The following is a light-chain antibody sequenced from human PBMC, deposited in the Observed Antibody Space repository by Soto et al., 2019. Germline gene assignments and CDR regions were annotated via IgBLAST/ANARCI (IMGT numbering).Light chain of an antibody. CDR1: QTVASN. CDR2: GAS. CDR3: QQYHTWPPQYT. Sequence: EIVMTQSPAILSVSPGERATLSCRASQTVASNLAWYQQKPGQAPRLLIHGASTRATGVSARFCGSGSGTEFSLTISSLQSEDFAVYYCQQYHTWPPQYTGGRGTKLHIK. J-gene: IGKJ2*01. V-gene: IGKV3-15*01.